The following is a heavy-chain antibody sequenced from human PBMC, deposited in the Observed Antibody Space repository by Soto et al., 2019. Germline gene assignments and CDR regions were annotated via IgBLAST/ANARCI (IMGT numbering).Heavy chain of an antibody. CDR1: GFTFSSYG. V-gene: IGHV3-23*01. CDR2: ISNSGSEI. D-gene: IGHD6-25*01. CDR3: VRRGYNLPFSDS. J-gene: IGHJ4*02. Sequence: PGGSLRLSCAASGFTFSSYGMSWVRQAPGKGLEWVSSISNSGSEIFYAASVKGRFTISRDSSKNTLYLKMSSLRPEDTAVYDCVRRGYNLPFSDSWGQGTLVTVSS.